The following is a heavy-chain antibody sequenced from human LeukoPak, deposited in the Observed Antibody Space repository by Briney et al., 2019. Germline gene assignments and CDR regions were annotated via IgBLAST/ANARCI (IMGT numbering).Heavy chain of an antibody. CDR2: FYYSGNT. Sequence: SETLSLTCTVSGGSIKSSYYWGWIRQPPGKGLEWIGSFYYSGNTYYNPSLKSRVTISVDTSKNQFSLRLNSVAAADTAVYYCARGESSSSPLYYYYYMDVWGKGTTVTVSS. CDR3: ARGESSSSPLYYYYYMDV. D-gene: IGHD6-6*01. CDR1: GGSIKSSYY. J-gene: IGHJ6*03. V-gene: IGHV4-39*01.